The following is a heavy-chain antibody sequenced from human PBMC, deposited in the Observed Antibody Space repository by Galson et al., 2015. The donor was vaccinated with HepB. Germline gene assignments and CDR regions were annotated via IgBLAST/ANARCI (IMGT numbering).Heavy chain of an antibody. CDR3: AKDSSNGGSSWKQEGDLDY. D-gene: IGHD6-13*01. CDR2: ISYDGSNK. J-gene: IGHJ4*02. Sequence: SLRLSCAASGFTFSSYGMHWVRQAPGKGLEWVAVISYDGSNKYYADSVKGRFTISRDNSKNTLYLQMNSLRAEDTAVYYCAKDSSNGGSSWKQEGDLDYWGQGTLVTVSS. CDR1: GFTFSSYG. V-gene: IGHV3-30*18.